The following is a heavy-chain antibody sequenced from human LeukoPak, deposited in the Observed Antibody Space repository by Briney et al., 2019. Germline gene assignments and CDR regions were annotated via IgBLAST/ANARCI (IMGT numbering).Heavy chain of an antibody. D-gene: IGHD2-2*01. CDR2: IHDTGST. V-gene: IGHV4-59*11. J-gene: IGHJ4*02. CDR1: GGSLSSHY. Sequence: SETLSLTCSVSGGSLSSHYWSWFRRPPGKGLEQMGVIHDTGSTFYNPSLRGRVTISLDTSNNQFSLKLTSMTAADTAVYYCARFSSGCSTSSCYLTYWGQGTLVTVS. CDR3: ARFSSGCSTSSCYLTY.